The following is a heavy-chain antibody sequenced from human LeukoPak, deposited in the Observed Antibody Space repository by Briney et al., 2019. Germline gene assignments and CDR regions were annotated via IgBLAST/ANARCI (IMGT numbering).Heavy chain of an antibody. CDR1: GASISSYY. J-gene: IGHJ4*02. CDR2: VKQDGSEK. Sequence: PSETLSLTCTVSGASISSYYWSWIRQAPGKGLEWVANVKQDGSEKFYVDSVKGRFTISRDNAKNSLYLQMNSLRVEDTAVYYCARPTTVGSLFDYWGQGTLVTVSS. D-gene: IGHD4-17*01. V-gene: IGHV3-7*01. CDR3: ARPTTVGSLFDY.